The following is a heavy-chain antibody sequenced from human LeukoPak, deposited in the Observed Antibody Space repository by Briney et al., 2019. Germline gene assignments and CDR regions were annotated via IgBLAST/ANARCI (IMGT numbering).Heavy chain of an antibody. J-gene: IGHJ6*03. D-gene: IGHD2-2*01. Sequence: GGSLRLSCAASGFTFSGSGMHWVRQAPGKGLEWVTFIRYDGSNKYYTDSVKGRFTISRDNSKNTLYLQMNSLRAEDTAVYYCAKSGIVVALILDYYMDVWGKGTTVTVSS. V-gene: IGHV3-30*02. CDR2: IRYDGSNK. CDR1: GFTFSGSG. CDR3: AKSGIVVALILDYYMDV.